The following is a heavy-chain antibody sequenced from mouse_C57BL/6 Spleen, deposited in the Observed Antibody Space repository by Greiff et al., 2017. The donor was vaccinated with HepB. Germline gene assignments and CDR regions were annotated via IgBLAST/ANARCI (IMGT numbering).Heavy chain of an antibody. CDR1: GYAFSSSW. J-gene: IGHJ3*01. Sequence: SGPELVKPGASVKISCKASGYAFSSSWMNWVKQRPGKGLEWIGRIYPGDGDTNYNGKFKGKATLTADKSSSTAYMQLSSLTSEDSAVYFCARSPSYYGSSYGFAYWGQGTLVTVSA. V-gene: IGHV1-82*01. D-gene: IGHD1-1*01. CDR2: IYPGDGDT. CDR3: ARSPSYYGSSYGFAY.